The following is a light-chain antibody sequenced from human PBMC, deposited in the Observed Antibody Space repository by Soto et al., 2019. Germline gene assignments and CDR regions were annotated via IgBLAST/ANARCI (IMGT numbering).Light chain of an antibody. CDR1: QSVTSSS. Sequence: EIVLTQSPGTLSLSPGERATLSCRASQSVTSSSLAWDQQKPGQAPRLLVYGASRRATGIPDRFSGSWSGNDLTLAIGRLEPQDFAMYYCHQYGSSPLTFRGGTEMEIK. CDR2: GAS. V-gene: IGKV3-20*01. CDR3: HQYGSSPLT. J-gene: IGKJ4*01.